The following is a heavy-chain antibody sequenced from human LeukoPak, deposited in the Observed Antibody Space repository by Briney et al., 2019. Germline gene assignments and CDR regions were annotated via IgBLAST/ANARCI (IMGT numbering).Heavy chain of an antibody. D-gene: IGHD2-2*01. CDR3: ARSQWKVVPAAYFDY. J-gene: IGHJ4*02. CDR1: GGSFSGYY. V-gene: IGHV4-34*01. CDR2: IKHSGST. Sequence: PSETLSLTCAVYGGSFSGYYWSWIRQPPGKGLEWIGEIKHSGSTNYNPSLKSRVTISVDTSKNQFSLKLSSVTAADTAVYYCARSQWKVVPAAYFDYWGQGTLVTVSS.